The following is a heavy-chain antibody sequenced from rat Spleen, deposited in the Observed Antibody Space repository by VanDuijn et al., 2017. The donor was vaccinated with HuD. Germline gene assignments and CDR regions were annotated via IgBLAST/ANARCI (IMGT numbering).Heavy chain of an antibody. V-gene: IGHV5S23*01. D-gene: IGHD1-4*01. CDR3: TRDGRVSAHFDY. CDR1: GFTFSNFG. Sequence: EVQLVESGGGLVQPGRSLKLSCAASGFTFSNFGMAWVRQAPAKGLEWVASISSGGVNTYYRVSVKGRFTISRDNAKSTLFLQMNSLRSEDTATYYCTRDGRVSAHFDYWGQGVMVTVSS. J-gene: IGHJ2*01. CDR2: ISSGGVNT.